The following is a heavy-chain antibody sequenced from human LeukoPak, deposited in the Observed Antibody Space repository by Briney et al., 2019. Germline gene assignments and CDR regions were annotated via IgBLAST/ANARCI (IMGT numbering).Heavy chain of an antibody. V-gene: IGHV4-61*02. Sequence: SETLSLTCTVSGGSISSGSYYWSWIRQPAGNGLEWIGRIYTSGSTNYNPSLKSRVTISVDTSKNQFSLKLSSVTAADTAVYYCARVYGDYVDYWGQGTLVTVSS. J-gene: IGHJ4*02. D-gene: IGHD4-17*01. CDR1: GGSISSGSYY. CDR2: IYTSGST. CDR3: ARVYGDYVDY.